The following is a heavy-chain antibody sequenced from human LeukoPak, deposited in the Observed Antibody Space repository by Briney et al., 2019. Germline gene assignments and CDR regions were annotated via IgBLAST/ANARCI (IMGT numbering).Heavy chain of an antibody. J-gene: IGHJ6*02. Sequence: GGSLRLSCSASGFPFSSYAMHWVRQAPGKGLEYVSATSDSGGSTYYADSVKGRFTISRDNSKNTLYLQMSSLRAEDTAVYFCVRGYSFGPYGMDVWGQGTTVTVSS. CDR2: TSDSGGST. CDR1: GFPFSSYA. CDR3: VRGYSFGPYGMDV. D-gene: IGHD2-15*01. V-gene: IGHV3-64D*09.